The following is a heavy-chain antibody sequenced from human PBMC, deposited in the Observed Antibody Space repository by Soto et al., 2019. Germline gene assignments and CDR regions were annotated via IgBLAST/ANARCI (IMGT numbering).Heavy chain of an antibody. V-gene: IGHV1-69*08. D-gene: IGHD3-10*02. Sequence: QVQLVQSGAEVKKPGSSVKVSCKASGGTFSSYTISWVRQAPGQGLEWMGKIIPILGTANYAQKFQGRVTITADKSTSTAYMEMSSLRSEDTAVYYCARDFHYDLSGEANHWGQGTLVTVS. CDR3: ARDFHYDLSGEANH. CDR1: GGTFSSYT. CDR2: IIPILGTA. J-gene: IGHJ5*02.